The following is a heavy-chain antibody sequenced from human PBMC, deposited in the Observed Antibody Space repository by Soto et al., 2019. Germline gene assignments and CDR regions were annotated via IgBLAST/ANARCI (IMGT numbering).Heavy chain of an antibody. V-gene: IGHV3-23*01. Sequence: VGSLRLSCAASGFTFSSYAMSWVRQAPGKGLEWVSAISGSGGSTYYADSVKGWFTISRDNSTDSLYLKMNSLRAEDTAVYYCAKEPRTGDYAAFDIWGQGTMVTVSS. CDR3: AKEPRTGDYAAFDI. J-gene: IGHJ3*02. CDR1: GFTFSSYA. CDR2: ISGSGGST. D-gene: IGHD7-27*01.